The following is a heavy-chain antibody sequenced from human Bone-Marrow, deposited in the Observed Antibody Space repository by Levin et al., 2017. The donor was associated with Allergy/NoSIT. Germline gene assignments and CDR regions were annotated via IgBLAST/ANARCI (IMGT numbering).Heavy chain of an antibody. J-gene: IGHJ4*02. CDR1: EWTFTYRF. CDR2: ITPYNGAT. V-gene: IGHV1-45*02. D-gene: IGHD4-17*01. Sequence: KISCKASEWTFTYRFLHWVRQAPGQGLEWMGWITPYNGATDYAPKFRDRVTITRAVSVDPIYMEMRDLSSEETAIYFCVRSALYGDQYYFDSWGQGTLVAVSS. CDR3: VRSALYGDQYYFDS.